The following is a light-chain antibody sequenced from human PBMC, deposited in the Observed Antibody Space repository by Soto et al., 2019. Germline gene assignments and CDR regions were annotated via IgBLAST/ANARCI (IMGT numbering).Light chain of an antibody. V-gene: IGKV3-15*01. CDR1: QSVSSN. J-gene: IGKJ5*01. Sequence: EIVMTQSPATLSVSPGEIATLSFSASQSVSSNLAWYQQKAGQAPRLLMYGASTRAIGIPGRFSGSGSGTEFTLTISSLQSEDFVVYYCQQYNSWPPITFGQGTRLEIK. CDR3: QQYNSWPPIT. CDR2: GAS.